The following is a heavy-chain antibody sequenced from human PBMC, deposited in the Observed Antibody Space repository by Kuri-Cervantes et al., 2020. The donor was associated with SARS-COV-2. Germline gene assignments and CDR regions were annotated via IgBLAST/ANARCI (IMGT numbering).Heavy chain of an antibody. Sequence: GESLKISCAASGFTFSDYYMNWVRQAPGKGLEWVSSISSSSTIYYADSVKGRFTISRDNAKNSLYLQMNSLRAEDTAVYYCAREAFGYCSGGSCYSHYWGQGTLVTVSS. CDR2: ISSSSTI. CDR1: GFTFSDYY. V-gene: IGHV3-69-1*01. D-gene: IGHD2-15*01. J-gene: IGHJ4*02. CDR3: AREAFGYCSGGSCYSHY.